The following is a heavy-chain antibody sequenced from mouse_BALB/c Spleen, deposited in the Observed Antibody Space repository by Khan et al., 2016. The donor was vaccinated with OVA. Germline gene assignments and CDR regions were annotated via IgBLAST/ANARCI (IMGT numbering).Heavy chain of an antibody. J-gene: IGHJ2*01. V-gene: IGHV1S81*02. D-gene: IGHD1-1*01. CDR2: TNPTNGRT. Sequence: QVQLKESGAELVKAGASVKMSCKASGYTFTSYWMHWVKQRLGQGLEWFAETNPTNGRTYYNEKFKSTATLTVDKSSSTAYMLLRGPTFEDSAVYYCARIKKIVATYFDYWGQGTTLTVSS. CDR3: ARIKKIVATYFDY. CDR1: GYTFTSYW.